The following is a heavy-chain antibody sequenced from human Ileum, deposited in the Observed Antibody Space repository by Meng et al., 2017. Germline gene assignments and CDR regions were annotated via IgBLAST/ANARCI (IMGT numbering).Heavy chain of an antibody. CDR2: ISGGADAT. D-gene: IGHD3-16*01. CDR3: AKGSYHTSYEAWH. V-gene: IGHV3-23*01. Sequence: GGSLRLSCAASGFTFSTYAMTWVRQVPGKGLEWVSGISGGADATSYADSVKGRFTISRDNSGDTLYLQMNSLRAEDTAIYYCAKGSYHTSYEAWHWGQGTRVTVSS. J-gene: IGHJ4*02. CDR1: GFTFSTYA.